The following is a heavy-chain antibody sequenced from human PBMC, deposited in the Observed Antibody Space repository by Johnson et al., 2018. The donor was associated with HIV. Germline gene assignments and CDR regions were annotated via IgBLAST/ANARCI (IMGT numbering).Heavy chain of an antibody. J-gene: IGHJ3*02. CDR3: ARDGRDLVTRGAFDI. CDR2: IFSVGNT. D-gene: IGHD5-18*01. CDR1: GITVSSNY. V-gene: IGHV3-66*02. Sequence: MLLVESGGGVVQPGRSLRLSCAASGITVSSNYMSWVRQAPGKGLEWVSLIFSVGNTYYADSVKGRFTISRDNSNNMVYLQMDSLRPEDTAVYYCARDGRDLVTRGAFDIWGQGTVVTVSS.